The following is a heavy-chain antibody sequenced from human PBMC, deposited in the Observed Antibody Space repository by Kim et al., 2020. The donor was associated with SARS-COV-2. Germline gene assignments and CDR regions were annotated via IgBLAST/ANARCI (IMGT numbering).Heavy chain of an antibody. CDR3: ARGTEGYSSSLMDV. J-gene: IGHJ6*02. V-gene: IGHV3-74*01. D-gene: IGHD6-13*01. CDR1: GFTLSRYW. Sequence: GGSLRLSCAASGFTLSRYWMHWVRQAPGKGLVWVSRINSDGSSTSYEDSVKGRFTISRDNAKNTLYLKMNSLRAEDTAVYYCARGTEGYSSSLMDVWGQGTTVTVSS. CDR2: INSDGSST.